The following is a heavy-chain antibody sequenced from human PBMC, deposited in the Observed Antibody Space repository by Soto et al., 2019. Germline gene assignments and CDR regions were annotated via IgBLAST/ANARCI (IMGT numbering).Heavy chain of an antibody. CDR2: IYYSGST. CDR1: GGSLSSGAYY. CDR3: ARGKVGSSWYKDPQYYFDY. V-gene: IGHV4-61*08. J-gene: IGHJ4*02. D-gene: IGHD6-13*01. Sequence: SETLSLTCTVSGGSLSSGAYYWSWIRQPPGKGLEWIGYIYYSGSTNYNPSLKSRVTISVDTSKNQFSLKLSSVTAADTAVYYCARGKVGSSWYKDPQYYFDYWGQGTLVTVSS.